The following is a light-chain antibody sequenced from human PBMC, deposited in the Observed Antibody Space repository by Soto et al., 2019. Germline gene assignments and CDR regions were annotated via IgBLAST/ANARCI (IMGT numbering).Light chain of an antibody. J-gene: IGLJ2*01. Sequence: QSVLTQPPSASGTPGQRVTISCSGSSSNIGSNYVYWYHQLPGTAPKLLIYRNKQRPSGVPDRFSGSKSGTSASLAISGLRSEDEADDYCAAWDDSLSGVVFGGGTKLTVL. CDR3: AAWDDSLSGVV. CDR1: SSNIGSNY. V-gene: IGLV1-47*01. CDR2: RNK.